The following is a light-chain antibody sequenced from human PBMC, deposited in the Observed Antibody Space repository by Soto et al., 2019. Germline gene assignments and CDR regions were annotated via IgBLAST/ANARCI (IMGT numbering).Light chain of an antibody. CDR2: TAS. CDR1: QGISSW. V-gene: IGKV1-12*01. CDR3: PQANRFPLP. Sequence: DIQMTQSPSSVSASVGDRVTITCRASQGISSWLAWYQQKPGKAPNLLIHTASSLQRGVPSRFRRRGSGTDFTLTISSLQPEDFATYYCPQANRFPLPFGGGTKVEIK. J-gene: IGKJ4*01.